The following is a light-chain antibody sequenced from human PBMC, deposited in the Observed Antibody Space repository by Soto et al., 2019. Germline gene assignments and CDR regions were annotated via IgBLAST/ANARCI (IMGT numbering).Light chain of an antibody. CDR2: DAS. CDR3: QQRSNWQIT. Sequence: DIVMTQSPATLSVSPGERATLSCRASQSVSSYLAWYQQKPGQAPRLLIYDASNRATGIPARFSGSGSGTDFTLTISSLEPEDFAVYYCQQRSNWQITFGGGTKVDIK. V-gene: IGKV3-11*01. CDR1: QSVSSY. J-gene: IGKJ4*01.